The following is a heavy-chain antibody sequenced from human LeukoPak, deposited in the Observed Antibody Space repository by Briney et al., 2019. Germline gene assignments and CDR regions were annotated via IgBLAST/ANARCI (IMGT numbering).Heavy chain of an antibody. J-gene: IGHJ4*02. CDR3: ARLTVTYYYDSSGSHLDY. CDR1: GGSISSSSYY. V-gene: IGHV4-39*01. D-gene: IGHD3-22*01. Sequence: SETLSLTCTVSGGSISSSSYYWGWIRQPPGKGLEWIGSIYYSGSTYYNPPLKSRVTISVDTSKNQFSLKLSSVTAADTAVYYCARLTVTYYYDSSGSHLDYWGQGTLVTVSS. CDR2: IYYSGST.